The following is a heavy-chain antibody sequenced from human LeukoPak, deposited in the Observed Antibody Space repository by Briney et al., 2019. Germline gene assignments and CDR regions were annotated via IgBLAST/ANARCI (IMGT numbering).Heavy chain of an antibody. J-gene: IGHJ4*02. D-gene: IGHD4-17*01. CDR3: ARVYGDYGYFDY. CDR1: GFTFSSYA. Sequence: GGSLRLSCAASGFTFSSYAMHWVRQAPGKGLEWVAVISYDGSNKYYADSVKGRFTISRDNSKNTLYLQMNSLRAEDTAVYYCARVYGDYGYFDYWGQGTLVTVPS. CDR2: ISYDGSNK. V-gene: IGHV3-30-3*01.